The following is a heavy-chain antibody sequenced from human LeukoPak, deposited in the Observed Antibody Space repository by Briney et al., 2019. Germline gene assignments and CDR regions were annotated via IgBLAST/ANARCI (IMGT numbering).Heavy chain of an antibody. CDR1: GFTFSSYA. Sequence: GGSLRLSCAASGFTFSSYAMSWVRQAPGKGLEWVSSISGSGASTYYGDSVKGRFTISRDNSNNMLYLQMNSLRAEDTAVFSCSKLSGYQAYDYMDVWGKGTTVTVSS. CDR2: ISGSGAST. V-gene: IGHV3-23*01. D-gene: IGHD3-22*01. CDR3: SKLSGYQAYDYMDV. J-gene: IGHJ6*03.